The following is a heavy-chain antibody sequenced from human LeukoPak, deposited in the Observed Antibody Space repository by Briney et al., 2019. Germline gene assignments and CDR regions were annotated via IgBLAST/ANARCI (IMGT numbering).Heavy chain of an antibody. J-gene: IGHJ5*02. CDR3: ARDRGSGSNLGYNWFDP. CDR2: INHSGST. D-gene: IGHD1-26*01. V-gene: IGHV4-34*01. Sequence: SETLSLTCAVYGGSFSGYYWSWIGQPPGKGLEWIGEINHSGSTNYNPSLKSRVTMSLDTSKNQFSLKLSSVTAADTAVYYCARDRGSGSNLGYNWFDPWGQGTLVTVSS. CDR1: GGSFSGYY.